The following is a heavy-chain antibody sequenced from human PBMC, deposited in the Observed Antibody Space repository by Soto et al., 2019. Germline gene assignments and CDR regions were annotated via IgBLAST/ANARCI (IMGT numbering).Heavy chain of an antibody. J-gene: IGHJ5*02. D-gene: IGHD6-13*01. CDR1: GGSASSGSYY. V-gene: IGHV4-61*01. CDR3: ARYGIAAAASLDWFDP. Sequence: SETLSLTCTVSGGSASSGSYYWSWIRQPPGKGLEWIGYIYYSGSTNYNPSLKSRVTISVDTSKNQFSLKLSSVTAADTAVYYCARYGIAAAASLDWFDPWGQGTLVTVSS. CDR2: IYYSGST.